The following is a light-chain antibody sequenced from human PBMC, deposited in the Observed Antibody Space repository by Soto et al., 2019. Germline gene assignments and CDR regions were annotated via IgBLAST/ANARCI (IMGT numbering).Light chain of an antibody. V-gene: IGLV3-1*01. Sequence: SYELTQPPSVSVSPGQTASITCSGDKLGHKNACWYQQRPGQPPVLVIYQDNRRPSAIPERFSGSNSGNTATLTISGTQAMDEAHYYCQAWDISTVVFGGGTKLTVL. J-gene: IGLJ2*01. CDR3: QAWDISTVV. CDR1: KLGHKN. CDR2: QDN.